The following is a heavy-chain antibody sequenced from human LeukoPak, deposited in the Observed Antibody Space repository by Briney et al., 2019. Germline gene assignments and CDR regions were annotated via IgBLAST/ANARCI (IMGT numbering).Heavy chain of an antibody. Sequence: PSETLSLTCTVSGGSISSGGYYWSWIRQHPGKGLEWIGYMYYSGSTYYDPSLKSRVTISVDTSKNQFSLKLSSVTAADTAVYYCARKMRGDYYGMDVWGQGITVTVSS. D-gene: IGHD3-10*01. V-gene: IGHV4-31*03. J-gene: IGHJ6*02. CDR1: GGSISSGGYY. CDR2: MYYSGST. CDR3: ARKMRGDYYGMDV.